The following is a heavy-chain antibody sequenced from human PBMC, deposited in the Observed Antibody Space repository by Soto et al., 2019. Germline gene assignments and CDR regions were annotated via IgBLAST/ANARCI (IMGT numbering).Heavy chain of an antibody. CDR3: ARDGIAVASIYGMDV. CDR1: GYTFTDYY. Sequence: GASVKVSCKASGYTFTDYYMHWVRQAPGQGLEWMGWINPNGGGTCYPQQFQGWVTMTKDTSINTAYMELSRLRSDDTAVYYCARDGIAVASIYGMDVWGQGTTVTVSS. D-gene: IGHD6-19*01. CDR2: INPNGGGT. J-gene: IGHJ6*02. V-gene: IGHV1-2*04.